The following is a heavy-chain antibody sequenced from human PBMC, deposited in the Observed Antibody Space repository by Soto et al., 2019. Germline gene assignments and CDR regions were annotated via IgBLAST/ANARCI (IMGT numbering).Heavy chain of an antibody. Sequence: QVQLVQSGAEVKKPGSSVKVSCKASGGTFSSYTISWVRQAPGQGLEWMGRIIPILGIANYAQKFQGRVTITADKSTSTAYMELSSLRSEVTAVYYCARSVAAAGNWFDPWGQGTLVTVSS. J-gene: IGHJ5*02. D-gene: IGHD6-13*01. CDR1: GGTFSSYT. V-gene: IGHV1-69*02. CDR3: ARSVAAAGNWFDP. CDR2: IIPILGIA.